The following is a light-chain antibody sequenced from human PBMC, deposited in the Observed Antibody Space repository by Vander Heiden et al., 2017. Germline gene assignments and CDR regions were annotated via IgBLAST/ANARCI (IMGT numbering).Light chain of an antibody. J-gene: IGKJ5*01. CDR1: QSLLHSNGYNC. V-gene: IGKV2-28*01. Sequence: DIVMTQSPLYLPVTPGEPASISCKSSQSLLHSNGYNCLDWYLQKPGQSPQLLIYLGSNRASGVHDRFSGSGSGTDFTLKISRVEAEDVGVYYCMQALQTPTFGQGTRLEIK. CDR3: MQALQTPT. CDR2: LGS.